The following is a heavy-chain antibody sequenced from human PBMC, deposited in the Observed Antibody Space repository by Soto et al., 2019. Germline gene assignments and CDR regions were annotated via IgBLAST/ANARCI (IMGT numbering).Heavy chain of an antibody. CDR1: GFTFSSYW. CDR2: IKQDGSEK. CDR3: ARDSIAVFLSLEKNDAFDI. Sequence: PGGSLRLSCAASGFTFSSYWMSWVRQAPGKGLEWVANIKQDGSEKYYVDSVKGRFTISRDNAKNSLYLQMNSLRAEDTAVYYCARDSIAVFLSLEKNDAFDIWGQGTMVTVSS. D-gene: IGHD6-19*01. V-gene: IGHV3-7*01. J-gene: IGHJ3*02.